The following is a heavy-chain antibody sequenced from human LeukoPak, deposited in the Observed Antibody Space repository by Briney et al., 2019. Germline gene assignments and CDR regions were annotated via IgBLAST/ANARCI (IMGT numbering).Heavy chain of an antibody. V-gene: IGHV3-21*01. Sequence: PGGSLRLSCAASGFTFSSYSMNWVSQAPGKGLEWVSSISSSSYIYYADSVKGRFTISRDNAKNSLYLQMNSLRAEDTAVYYCARDLGAYDYGDRTVFDYWGQGTLVTASS. D-gene: IGHD4-17*01. CDR1: GFTFSSYS. CDR3: ARDLGAYDYGDRTVFDY. CDR2: ISSSSYI. J-gene: IGHJ4*02.